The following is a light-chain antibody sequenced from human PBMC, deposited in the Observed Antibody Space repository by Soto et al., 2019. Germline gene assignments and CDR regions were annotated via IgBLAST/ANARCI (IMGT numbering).Light chain of an antibody. J-gene: IGKJ2*01. Sequence: EIVLTQSPDTVSLSPGERATLSCRASQTVSTNFLAWYQQKPGQSPRLLIYGASSRATGIPDRFSGSGSETDFTLTIVRLEPEDLATYYCQQYGNTPYTFGQGTKLEIK. CDR2: GAS. V-gene: IGKV3-20*01. CDR3: QQYGNTPYT. CDR1: QTVSTNF.